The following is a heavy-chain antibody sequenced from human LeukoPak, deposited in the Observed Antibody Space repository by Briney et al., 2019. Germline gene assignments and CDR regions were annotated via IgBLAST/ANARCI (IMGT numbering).Heavy chain of an antibody. CDR1: GFTFNSYW. J-gene: IGHJ6*03. CDR3: AKEQLGGYSYGHVYYYYYMDV. D-gene: IGHD5-18*01. Sequence: GGSLRLSCAASGFTFNSYWMSWVRQAPGKGLEWVASVKEDGSEQYYVDSVRGRFIISRDNAKNTLYLQMNSLRAEDTAVYYCAKEQLGGYSYGHVYYYYYMDVWGKGTTVTISS. CDR2: VKEDGSEQ. V-gene: IGHV3-7*01.